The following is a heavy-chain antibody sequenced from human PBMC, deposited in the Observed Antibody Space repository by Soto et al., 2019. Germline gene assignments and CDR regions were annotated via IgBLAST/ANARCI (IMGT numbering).Heavy chain of an antibody. V-gene: IGHV3-33*01. CDR2: IWYDGSNK. Sequence: PGGSLRLSCAASGFTFSSYGMHWVRQAPGKGLEWVAVIWYDGSNKYYADSVKGRFTISRDNSKNTLYLQMNSLRAEDTAVYYCARDLEGVPAAYEDYWGQGTLVTVSS. D-gene: IGHD2-2*01. CDR3: ARDLEGVPAAYEDY. J-gene: IGHJ4*02. CDR1: GFTFSSYG.